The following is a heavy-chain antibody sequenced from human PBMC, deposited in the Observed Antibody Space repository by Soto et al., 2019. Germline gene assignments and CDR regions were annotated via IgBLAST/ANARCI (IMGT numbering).Heavy chain of an antibody. J-gene: IGHJ6*02. V-gene: IGHV3-33*01. Sequence: GGSLRLSCAASGFTFSSYGMHWVRQAPGKGLEWVAVIWYDGSNKYYADSVKGRFTISRDNSKNTLYLQMNSLRAEDTAVYYCARGRFWSGYSWGYYYYGMDVWGQGTTVTVSS. CDR1: GFTFSSYG. D-gene: IGHD3-3*01. CDR3: ARGRFWSGYSWGYYYYGMDV. CDR2: IWYDGSNK.